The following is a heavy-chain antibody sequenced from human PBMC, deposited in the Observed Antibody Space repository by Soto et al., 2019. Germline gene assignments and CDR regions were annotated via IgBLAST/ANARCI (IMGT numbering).Heavy chain of an antibody. CDR1: GGAISSSSYY. CDR2: IYYSGST. D-gene: IGHD3-10*01. J-gene: IGHJ6*02. Sequence: QLQLQESGPGLVKPSETLSLTCTVSGGAISSSSYYWGWIRQPPGKGLEWIGSIYYSGSTYYNPSLKSRVTISVDTSKNQFSLKLSSVPAADTAVYYCARQPATTYGSAGPPEVWGQGTTVTFSS. CDR3: ARQPATTYGSAGPPEV. V-gene: IGHV4-39*01.